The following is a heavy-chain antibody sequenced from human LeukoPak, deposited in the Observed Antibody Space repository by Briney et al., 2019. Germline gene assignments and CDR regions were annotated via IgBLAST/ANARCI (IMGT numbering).Heavy chain of an antibody. CDR1: GFSFSSSW. D-gene: IGHD3-10*01. J-gene: IGHJ5*02. CDR3: TRGGGDA. Sequence: PGGSLRLSCAASGFSFSSSWVSWVRQVPGKGLEWVANIELDEAQKSYVDSVKGRFTISRDNAKNSLYLQMNSLRAEDTAMYYCTRGGGDAWGQGTLVTVPS. CDR2: IELDEAQK. V-gene: IGHV3-7*01.